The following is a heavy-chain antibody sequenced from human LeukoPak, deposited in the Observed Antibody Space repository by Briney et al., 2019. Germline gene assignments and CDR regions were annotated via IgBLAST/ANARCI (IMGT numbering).Heavy chain of an antibody. J-gene: IGHJ5*02. CDR1: GFSFSTYS. CDR3: ARDAGGRTQRQGWFDP. D-gene: IGHD1-1*01. CDR2: INSDSIWI. V-gene: IGHV3-21*01. Sequence: GGSLRLSCAASGFSFSTYSMNWIRQAPGKGLEWVSSINSDSIWIYYADSVRGRFTISRDNARNSLYLQMNSLRVEDTAIYYCARDAGGRTQRQGWFDPWGQGTLVTVSS.